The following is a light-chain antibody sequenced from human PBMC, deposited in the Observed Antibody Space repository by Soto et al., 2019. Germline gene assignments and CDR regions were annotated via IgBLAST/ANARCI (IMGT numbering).Light chain of an antibody. V-gene: IGKV4-1*01. CDR1: QSVLKSSNNYNY. J-gene: IGKJ1*01. CDR3: QQFFSTPRT. CDR2: WAS. Sequence: DIVMTQSPDSLAVSLDERATINCRSSQSVLKSSNNYNYLAWYQQKPGQPPKLLIYWASTRESGVPDRFSGSGSGTDFTLTISSLQAEDVAVYYCQQFFSTPRTFGQGTKVEIK.